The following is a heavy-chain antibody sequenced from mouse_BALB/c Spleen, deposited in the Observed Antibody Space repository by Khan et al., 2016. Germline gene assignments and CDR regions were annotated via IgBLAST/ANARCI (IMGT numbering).Heavy chain of an antibody. CDR2: ISYSDDT. D-gene: IGHD2-3*01. CDR3: TTYDGYYFDY. J-gene: IGHJ2*01. Sequence: EVQLQESGPSLVKPSQTLSLTCSVTGDSITSGYWNWIRKFPGNKLEYMGYISYSDDTYYNPSLESRISITRDTSKNQFYLQLISVTTEDTATYSCTTYDGYYFDYWGQGTTLTVSS. CDR1: GDSITSGY. V-gene: IGHV3-8*02.